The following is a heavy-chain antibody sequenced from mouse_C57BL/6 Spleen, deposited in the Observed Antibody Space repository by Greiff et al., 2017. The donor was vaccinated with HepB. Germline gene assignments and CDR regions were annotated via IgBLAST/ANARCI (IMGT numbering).Heavy chain of an antibody. J-gene: IGHJ2*01. CDR3: ARTDYGNGGDY. V-gene: IGHV1-59*01. CDR1: GYTFTSYW. Sequence: QVQLQQSGAELVRPGTSVKLSCKASGYTFTSYWMHWVKQRPGQGLEWIGVIDPSDSYTNYNQKFKGKATLTVDTSSSTAYMQLSSLTSEDSAVYYCARTDYGNGGDYWGQGTTLTVSS. D-gene: IGHD2-1*01. CDR2: IDPSDSYT.